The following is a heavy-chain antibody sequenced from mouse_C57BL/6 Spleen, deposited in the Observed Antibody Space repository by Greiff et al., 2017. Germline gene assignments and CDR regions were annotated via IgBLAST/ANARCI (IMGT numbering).Heavy chain of an antibody. V-gene: IGHV2-2*01. CDR2: IWSGGST. Sequence: VKLVESGPGLVQPSQSLSITCTVSGFSLTSYGVHWVRQSPGKGLEWLGVIWSGGSTDYNAAFISRLSISKDNSNSQVFFKMNSLQADDTAIYYCARKEETALGFAYWGQGTLVTVSA. D-gene: IGHD3-2*01. CDR1: GFSLTSYG. J-gene: IGHJ3*01. CDR3: ARKEETALGFAY.